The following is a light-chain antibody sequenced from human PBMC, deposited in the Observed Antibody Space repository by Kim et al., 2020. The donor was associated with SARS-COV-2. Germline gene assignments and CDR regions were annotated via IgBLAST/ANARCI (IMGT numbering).Light chain of an antibody. Sequence: EIVMTQSPATLSVSPGERVTLSCSASQSVSSKLAWYQLKPGQAPRLIIYCASPRATGTPARFSGSGSGTEVTLDISSLQSEDFAVYYCQQYDIWPPVTFGGGTKVDIK. CDR1: QSVSSK. J-gene: IGKJ4*01. CDR3: QQYDIWPPVT. V-gene: IGKV3-15*01. CDR2: CAS.